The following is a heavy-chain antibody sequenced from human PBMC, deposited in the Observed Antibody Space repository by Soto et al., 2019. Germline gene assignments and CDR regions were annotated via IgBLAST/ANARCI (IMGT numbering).Heavy chain of an antibody. V-gene: IGHV1-3*01. CDR2: INAGNGNT. CDR1: GYTFTSYA. D-gene: IGHD6-19*01. J-gene: IGHJ4*02. CDR3: ARVARIAVDGLNY. Sequence: GASVKVSCKASGYTFTSYAMHWVRQAPGQRLEWMGWINAGNGNTKYSQKFQGRVTITRDTCASTVYMELSSLRPEDTAVYYCARVARIAVDGLNYWGQGTLVTVCS.